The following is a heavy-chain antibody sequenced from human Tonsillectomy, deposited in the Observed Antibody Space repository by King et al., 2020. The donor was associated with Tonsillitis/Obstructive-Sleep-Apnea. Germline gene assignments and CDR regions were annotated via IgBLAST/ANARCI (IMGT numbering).Heavy chain of an antibody. CDR1: GYTFTDYY. CDR2: FNPNSGGT. CDR3: ARDKDRQHLYNWFDP. J-gene: IGHJ5*02. Sequence: QLVQSGAEVKKPGASVKVSCKASGYTFTDYYMHWVRQAPGQGLEWMGRFNPNSGGTNYAQRFQGRVTMTRDTSISTAYMELSRLRSDDTAVYYCARDKDRQHLYNWFDPWGQGTLVTVSS. V-gene: IGHV1-2*06. D-gene: IGHD2-15*01.